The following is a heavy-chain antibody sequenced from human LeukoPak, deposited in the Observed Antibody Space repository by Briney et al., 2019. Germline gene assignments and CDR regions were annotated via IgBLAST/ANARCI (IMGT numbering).Heavy chain of an antibody. CDR3: AKGRYGMDV. CDR2: ISWNSGSI. Sequence: QTGRSLRLSCAASGFTFDDYAMHWVRQAPGKGLEWVSGISWNSGSIGYADSVKGRFTISRDNAKNSLYLQMNSLGTEDTALYYCAKGRYGMDVRGQGTTVTVSS. CDR1: GFTFDDYA. V-gene: IGHV3-9*01. J-gene: IGHJ6*02.